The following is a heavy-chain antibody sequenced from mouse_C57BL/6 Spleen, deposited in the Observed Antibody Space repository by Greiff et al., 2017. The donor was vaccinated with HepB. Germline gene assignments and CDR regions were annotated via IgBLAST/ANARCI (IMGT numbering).Heavy chain of an antibody. J-gene: IGHJ1*03. Sequence: EVQLVESGPELVKPGASVKIPCKASGYTFTDYNMDWVKQSHGKSLEWIGDINPNNGGTIYNQKFKGKATLTVDKSSSTAYMELRSLTSEDTAVYYCARERYSSGHWYFDVWGTGTTVTVSS. V-gene: IGHV1-18*01. CDR3: ARERYSSGHWYFDV. CDR2: INPNNGGT. CDR1: GYTFTDYN. D-gene: IGHD1-1*01.